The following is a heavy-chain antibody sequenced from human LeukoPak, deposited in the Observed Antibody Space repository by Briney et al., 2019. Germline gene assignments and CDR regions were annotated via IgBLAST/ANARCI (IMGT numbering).Heavy chain of an antibody. Sequence: PSETLSLTCTVSGGSIRSSFWSWIRQPAGKGLEWIGRIYTNGNTNYNPSLKSRVTISVDTSKNQFSLKLSSVTAADTAVYYCARGPTIAAAGIDYYYYYGMDVWGQGTTVTVSS. CDR3: ARGPTIAAAGIDYYYYYGMDV. CDR2: IYTNGNT. D-gene: IGHD6-13*01. J-gene: IGHJ6*02. V-gene: IGHV4-4*07. CDR1: GGSIRSSF.